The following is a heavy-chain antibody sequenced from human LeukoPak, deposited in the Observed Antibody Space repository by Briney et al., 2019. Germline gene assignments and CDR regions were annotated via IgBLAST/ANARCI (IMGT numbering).Heavy chain of an antibody. J-gene: IGHJ4*02. D-gene: IGHD3-10*01. Sequence: ASVKVSCKTSGYTFTGYYIHLLRQAPGQRHEWMAWIDPNSGATNYAHKFEGRVTMTRDTSISTAYMEVSSLRSDDTAVYYCARTFYGTRGYYFDYWGQGTLVTVSS. CDR2: IDPNSGAT. CDR3: ARTFYGTRGYYFDY. CDR1: GYTFTGYY. V-gene: IGHV1-2*02.